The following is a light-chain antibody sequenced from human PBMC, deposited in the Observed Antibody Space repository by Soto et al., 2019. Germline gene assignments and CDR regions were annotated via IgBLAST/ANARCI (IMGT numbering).Light chain of an antibody. V-gene: IGLV2-14*01. CDR3: GSYTNSSHYV. Sequence: LTQPASVSGSPGQSITISCTGTSSDIDAYNYVSWYQQHPGKAPKLMIYDVSNRPSGISNRFSGSKSGNTASLTISGLQAEDEAAYYCGSYTNSSHYVFGNGTKVTVL. CDR2: DVS. J-gene: IGLJ1*01. CDR1: SSDIDAYNY.